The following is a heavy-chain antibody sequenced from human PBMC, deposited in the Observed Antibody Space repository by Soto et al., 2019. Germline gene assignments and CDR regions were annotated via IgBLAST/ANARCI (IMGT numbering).Heavy chain of an antibody. D-gene: IGHD3-3*01. J-gene: IGHJ6*02. CDR3: VDFWSGYSAQGLHGMDV. CDR1: GGTFSSYA. Sequence: SVKVSCKASGGTFSSYAISWVRQAPGQGLEWMGGIIPIFGTANYAQKFQGRVTITADESTSTAYMELSSLRSEDTAVYYCVDFWSGYSAQGLHGMDVWGQGTTVTVSS. CDR2: IIPIFGTA. V-gene: IGHV1-69*13.